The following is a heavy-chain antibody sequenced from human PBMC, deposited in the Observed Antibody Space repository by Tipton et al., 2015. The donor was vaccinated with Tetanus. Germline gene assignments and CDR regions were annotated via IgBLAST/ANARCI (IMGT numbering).Heavy chain of an antibody. CDR2: IYYTGST. Sequence: TLSLTCTVSGASSTSGDYYWAWIRQPPGKGPEWIGSIYYTGSTYYNPSLKSRVTISIDGSKNQFSLKLTSVTAADTAVYYCVRGTDIVNSSGSWFDPWGQGALVTVSS. J-gene: IGHJ5*02. V-gene: IGHV4-39*07. D-gene: IGHD5-12*01. CDR1: GASSTSGDYY. CDR3: VRGTDIVNSSGSWFDP.